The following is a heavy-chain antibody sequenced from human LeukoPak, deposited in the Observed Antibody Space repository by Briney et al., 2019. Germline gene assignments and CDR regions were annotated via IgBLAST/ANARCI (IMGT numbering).Heavy chain of an antibody. J-gene: IGHJ4*02. Sequence: GGSLRLSCAASGFTFSSYSMNWVRQAPGKGLEWVSSISSSSSYIYYADSVKGRFTISRDNAKNSLYLQMNSLRAEDTAVYYCARSRRSGXYYKGLAYYFDYWGQGTLVTVSS. CDR1: GFTFSSYS. CDR2: ISSSSSYI. D-gene: IGHD3-10*01. V-gene: IGHV3-21*01. CDR3: ARSRRSGXYYKGLAYYFDY.